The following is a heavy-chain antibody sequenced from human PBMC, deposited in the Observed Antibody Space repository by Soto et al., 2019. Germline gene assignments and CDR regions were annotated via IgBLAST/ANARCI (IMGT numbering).Heavy chain of an antibody. Sequence: ASVKVSCKASGYTFTSYGISWVRQAPGQGLEWMGWISAYNGNTNYAQKLQGRVTMTTDTSTSTAYMELRSLRSDDTAVYYCARDKWPYSSGLGFDYWGQRTLVTVSS. CDR2: ISAYNGNT. D-gene: IGHD6-19*01. CDR1: GYTFTSYG. CDR3: ARDKWPYSSGLGFDY. V-gene: IGHV1-18*01. J-gene: IGHJ4*01.